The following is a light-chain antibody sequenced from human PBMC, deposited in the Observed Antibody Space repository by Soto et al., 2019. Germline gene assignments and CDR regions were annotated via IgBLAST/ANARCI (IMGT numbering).Light chain of an antibody. V-gene: IGKV1-5*03. J-gene: IGKJ1*01. Sequence: DIQMTQSPSTLSASVGERVTITCRASQSIGSWLAWYQQKPGKVPNLLIYKASSLERGAPSRFSGSGSGTEFTLTISRLQPDDFATYYCQQYNTYRTFGQGTKVDIK. CDR2: KAS. CDR1: QSIGSW. CDR3: QQYNTYRT.